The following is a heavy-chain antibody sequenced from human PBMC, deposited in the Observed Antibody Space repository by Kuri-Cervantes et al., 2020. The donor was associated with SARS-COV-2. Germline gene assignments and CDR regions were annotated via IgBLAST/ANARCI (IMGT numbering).Heavy chain of an antibody. CDR3: ARHASYCRGDCYLRWFGP. D-gene: IGHD2-21*01. V-gene: IGHV4-59*08. CDR2: IYYSGST. CDR1: GGSISSYY. J-gene: IGHJ5*02. Sequence: ESLKISCTVSGGSISSYYWSWIRQPPGKGLEWIGYIYYSGSTNYNPSLKSRVTISVDTSNNQFSLKLSSVTASDTAVYYCARHASYCRGDCYLRWFGPWGQGSLVTVSS.